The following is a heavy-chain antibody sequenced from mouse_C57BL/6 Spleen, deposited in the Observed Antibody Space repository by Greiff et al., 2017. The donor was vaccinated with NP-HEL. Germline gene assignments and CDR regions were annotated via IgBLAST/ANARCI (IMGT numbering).Heavy chain of an antibody. D-gene: IGHD1-1*01. CDR2: IYPGSGST. J-gene: IGHJ2*01. V-gene: IGHV1-55*01. Sequence: VQLQQSGAELVKPGASVKMSCKASGYTFTSYWITWVKQRPGQGLEWIGDIYPGSGSTNYNEKFKSKATLTVDTSSSTAYMQLSSLTSEDSAVYYCARERDYGSSRVYFDYWGQGTTLTVSS. CDR1: GYTFTSYW. CDR3: ARERDYGSSRVYFDY.